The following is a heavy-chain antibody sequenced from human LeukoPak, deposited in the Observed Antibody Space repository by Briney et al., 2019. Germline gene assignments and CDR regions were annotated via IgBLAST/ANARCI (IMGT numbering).Heavy chain of an antibody. CDR2: IKNKLDGGTV. D-gene: IGHD2-8*01. V-gene: IGHV3-15*01. J-gene: IGHJ4*02. CDR3: ATEYGYFDS. CDR1: GLTFGNYW. Sequence: GGSLRLSCAASGLTFGNYWMHWVRQAPGKGPEWVGRIKNKLDGGTVDSAAPMKDRFTISRDDSKNTLYLQLNSLKNEDTAVYYCATEYGYFDSWGQGTLVTVSS.